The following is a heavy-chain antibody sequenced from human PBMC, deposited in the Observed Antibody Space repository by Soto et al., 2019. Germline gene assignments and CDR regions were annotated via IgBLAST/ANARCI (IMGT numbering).Heavy chain of an antibody. V-gene: IGHV4-39*01. CDR1: GGSISSSSYY. CDR3: ARQGKDLSWFDP. CDR2: IYYSGST. D-gene: IGHD3-16*02. Sequence: SETLSLTCTVSGGSISSSSYYWGWIRQPPGKGLEWIGSIYYSGSTYYNPSLKSRVTISVDTSKNQFSLKLSSVTAADTAVYYCARQGKDLSWFDPWGQGTLVTVSS. J-gene: IGHJ5*02.